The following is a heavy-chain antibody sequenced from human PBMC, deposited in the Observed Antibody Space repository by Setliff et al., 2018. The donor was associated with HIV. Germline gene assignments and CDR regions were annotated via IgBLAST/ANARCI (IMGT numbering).Heavy chain of an antibody. CDR1: GGSISSGDYY. CDR2: IYYTGST. CDR3: ARAVYYFDF. J-gene: IGHJ4*02. Sequence: SETLSLTCTVSGGSISSGDYYWSWVRQHPRKGLEWIGYIYYTGSTYYNPSLKSRVTIALDTSKNQFSLRLSSVTAADTAVYYCARAVYYFDFWGQGTLVTVSS. D-gene: IGHD1-20*01. V-gene: IGHV4-31*03.